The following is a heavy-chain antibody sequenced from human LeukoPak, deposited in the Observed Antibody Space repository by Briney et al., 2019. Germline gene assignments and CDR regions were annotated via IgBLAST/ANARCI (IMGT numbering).Heavy chain of an antibody. CDR3: ARLSGTYSRDY. CDR1: GFTFSSYS. CDR2: ISSSSTYI. D-gene: IGHD1-7*01. Sequence: GGSLRLSCAASGFTFSSYSMNLVRQAPRKGLEWVSSISSSSTYIYYADSVKGRFTISRDNAKNSLYLQMNSLRAEDTAVYYCARLSGTYSRDYWGQGTLVTVSS. J-gene: IGHJ4*02. V-gene: IGHV3-21*01.